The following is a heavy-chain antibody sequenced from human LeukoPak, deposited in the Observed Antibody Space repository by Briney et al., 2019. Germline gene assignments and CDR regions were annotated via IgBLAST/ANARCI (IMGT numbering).Heavy chain of an antibody. CDR3: AKDFYDSSGYPSN. J-gene: IGHJ4*02. CDR2: ISYDGSNK. D-gene: IGHD3-22*01. CDR1: GFTFGSYA. V-gene: IGHV3-30-3*01. Sequence: GRSLRLSCAASGFTFGSYAMHWVRQAPGKGLESVAIISYDGSNKYYADSMKGRFTISRDNSKKTLYLQMNSLRTEDTATYYCAKDFYDSSGYPSNWGQGTLVTVSS.